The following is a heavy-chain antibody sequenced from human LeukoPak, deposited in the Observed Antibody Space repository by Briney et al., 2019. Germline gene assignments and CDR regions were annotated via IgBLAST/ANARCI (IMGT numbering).Heavy chain of an antibody. J-gene: IGHJ4*02. CDR3: AREVNSRYDY. V-gene: IGHV1-69*05. CDR2: IIPIFGTA. CDR1: GYTFTSYG. D-gene: IGHD6-13*01. Sequence: SVKVSCKASGYTFTSYGISWVRQAPGQGLEWMGGIIPIFGTANYAQKFQGRVTITTDESTSTAYMELSSLRSEDTAVYYCAREVNSRYDYWGQGTLVTVSS.